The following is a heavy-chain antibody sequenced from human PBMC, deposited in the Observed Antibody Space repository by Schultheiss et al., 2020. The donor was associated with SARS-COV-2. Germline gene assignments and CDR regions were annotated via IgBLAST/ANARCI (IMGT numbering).Heavy chain of an antibody. CDR2: IYHSGST. J-gene: IGHJ5*02. V-gene: IGHV4-39*07. Sequence: SETLSLTCTVSGGSISSGGYYWSWIRQPPGKGLEWIGSIYHSGSTYYNPSLKSRVTISVDTSKNQFSLKLSSVTAADTAVYYCAREGPRFRINWFDPWGQGTLVTVSS. D-gene: IGHD3-10*01. CDR3: AREGPRFRINWFDP. CDR1: GGSISSGGYY.